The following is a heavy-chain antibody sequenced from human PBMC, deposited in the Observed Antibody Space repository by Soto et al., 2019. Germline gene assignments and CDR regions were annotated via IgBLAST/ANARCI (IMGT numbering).Heavy chain of an antibody. CDR2: IYPGDSDT. CDR1: GYSFTSYW. D-gene: IGHD3-10*01. CDR3: ARHINPERFGEPIRSI. V-gene: IGHV5-51*01. Sequence: SLKISCKGSGYSFTSYWIGWVRQMPGKGLEWMGIIYPGDSDTRYSPSFQGQVTISADKSISTAYLQWSSLKASDTAMYYCARHINPERFGEPIRSIWGQGTMVTVSS. J-gene: IGHJ3*02.